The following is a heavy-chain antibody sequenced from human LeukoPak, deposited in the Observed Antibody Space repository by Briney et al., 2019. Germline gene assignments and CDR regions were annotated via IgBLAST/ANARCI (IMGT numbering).Heavy chain of an antibody. Sequence: GGSLRLSCAASGFTVSSNYMSWVRQAPGKGLEWVSVIYSGGSTYYADSVKGRFTISRDNSKNTLYLQMNSLRAEDTAVYYCAKDLTVGVTRAFDYWGQGTLVTVSS. CDR2: IYSGGST. CDR3: AKDLTVGVTRAFDY. CDR1: GFTVSSNY. D-gene: IGHD1-26*01. V-gene: IGHV3-53*01. J-gene: IGHJ4*02.